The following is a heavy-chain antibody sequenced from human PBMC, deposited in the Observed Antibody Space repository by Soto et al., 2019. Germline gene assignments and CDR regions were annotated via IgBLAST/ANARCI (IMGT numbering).Heavy chain of an antibody. CDR2: INPNSGGT. CDR3: ARTHRYCSGGSCYVYYYGMDV. D-gene: IGHD2-15*01. V-gene: IGHV1-2*04. J-gene: IGHJ6*02. CDR1: GYTFTGYY. Sequence: ASVKVSCKASGYTFTGYYMHWVRQAPGQGLEWMGWINPNSGGTNYAQKFQGWVTMTRDTSISTAYMELSRLRSDDTAVYYCARTHRYCSGGSCYVYYYGMDVWGQGTTVTVS.